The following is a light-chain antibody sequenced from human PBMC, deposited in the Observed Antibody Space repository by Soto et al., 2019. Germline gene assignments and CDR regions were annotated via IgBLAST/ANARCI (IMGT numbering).Light chain of an antibody. CDR2: EVS. CDR1: SSDVGGYNY. V-gene: IGLV2-8*01. CDR3: SSYAGSNYV. J-gene: IGLJ1*01. Sequence: QSALTQPPSASGSPGQSVTLSCTETSSDVGGYNYVSWYQQHPGKAPKLMIYEVSKRPSGVPDRFSGSKSGNTASLTVSGLQAEDEADYYCSSYAGSNYVFGTGTKVTVL.